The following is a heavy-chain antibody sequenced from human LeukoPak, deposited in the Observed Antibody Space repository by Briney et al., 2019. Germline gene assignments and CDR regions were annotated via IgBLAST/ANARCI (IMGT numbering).Heavy chain of an antibody. J-gene: IGHJ4*02. V-gene: IGHV3-21*01. D-gene: IGHD5-12*01. CDR2: IDYTTTYI. CDR3: AREVNSGYDQFDY. Sequence: KPGESLRLSCAASGFTFTSYSMNWVRQAPGKGLEWVSSIDYTTTYIYYADSVKGRFTISRDNAKNSLYLQMNSLRAEDTAVYYCAREVNSGYDQFDYWGQGTLVTVSS. CDR1: GFTFTSYS.